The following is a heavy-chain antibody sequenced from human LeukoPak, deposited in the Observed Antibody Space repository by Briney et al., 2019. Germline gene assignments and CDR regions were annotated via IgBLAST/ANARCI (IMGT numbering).Heavy chain of an antibody. D-gene: IGHD2-15*01. CDR3: ARRLLGYCSGGSCYSGYLQH. Sequence: PSETLSLTCAVYGGSFSGYYWSWIRQPPGKGLEWIGEINHSGSTNSNPSLKSRVTVSVDTSKNLFSLKLSSVTAADTAVYYCARRLLGYCSGGSCYSGYLQHWGQGTLVTVSS. J-gene: IGHJ1*01. V-gene: IGHV4-34*01. CDR2: INHSGST. CDR1: GGSFSGYY.